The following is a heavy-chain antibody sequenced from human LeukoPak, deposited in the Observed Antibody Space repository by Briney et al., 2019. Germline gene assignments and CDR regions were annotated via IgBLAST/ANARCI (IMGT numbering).Heavy chain of an antibody. Sequence: ASAKVSSKDPGGTLANYAPSWVRQAPGQGLEWMGGIIPIFGTANYAQKFQGRVTITADESTSTAYMELSSLRSEDTAVYYCARGYCSSTSCSRYYMDVWGKGTTVTISS. CDR2: IIPIFGTA. V-gene: IGHV1-69*13. J-gene: IGHJ6*03. D-gene: IGHD2-2*01. CDR3: ARGYCSSTSCSRYYMDV. CDR1: GGTLANYA.